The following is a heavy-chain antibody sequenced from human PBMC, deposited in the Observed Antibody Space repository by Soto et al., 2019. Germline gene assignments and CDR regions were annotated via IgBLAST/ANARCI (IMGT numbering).Heavy chain of an antibody. V-gene: IGHV3-21*01. Sequence: KSGGSLRLSCAASGFTFSSYSMNWVRQAPGKGLEWVSSISSSSSYIYYADSVKGRFTISRDNAKNSLYLQMNSLRAEDTAVYYCARAVTSPTLYYYYGMDVWGQGTTVTVSS. CDR1: GFTFSSYS. CDR3: ARAVTSPTLYYYYGMDV. D-gene: IGHD2-21*02. CDR2: ISSSSSYI. J-gene: IGHJ6*02.